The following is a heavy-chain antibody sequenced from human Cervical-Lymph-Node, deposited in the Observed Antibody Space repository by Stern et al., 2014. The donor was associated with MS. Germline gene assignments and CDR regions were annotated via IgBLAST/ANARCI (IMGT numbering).Heavy chain of an antibody. V-gene: IGHV4-30-4*01. CDR3: ARITSDVTNWFDP. J-gene: IGHJ5*02. Sequence: QVQLVESGPGLVKPSQTLSLTCTVSGGSISSGDYHWSWIRQPPGKGLEWIGYIYYTGSTYYTPSLESRLTISVDRSKNQFSLKLNSMTAADTAVYYCARITSDVTNWFDPWGQGTLVTVSS. D-gene: IGHD3-10*01. CDR2: IYYTGST. CDR1: GGSISSGDYH.